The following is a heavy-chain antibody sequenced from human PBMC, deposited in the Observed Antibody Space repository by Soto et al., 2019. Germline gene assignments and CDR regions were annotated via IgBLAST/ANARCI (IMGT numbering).Heavy chain of an antibody. J-gene: IGHJ5*02. CDR3: ARVVPGAEAWFGP. D-gene: IGHD2-2*01. CDR2: ISLYSDGT. V-gene: IGHV1-18*01. CDR1: GYTFSNYG. Sequence: QVQLVQSGGEVKRPGASVKVSCKTSGYTFSNYGITWVRQAPGQPLEWLGWISLYSDGTHYAQKFQGRVCMTTDASTTPAYMELRSLRSADTAVYYCARVVPGAEAWFGPWGQGTLATVSS.